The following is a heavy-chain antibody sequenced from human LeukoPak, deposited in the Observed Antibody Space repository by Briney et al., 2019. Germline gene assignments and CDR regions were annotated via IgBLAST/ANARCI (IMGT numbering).Heavy chain of an antibody. CDR1: GFTFSSYW. V-gene: IGHV3-7*01. Sequence: GGALRLSCAASGFTFSSYWMRWVRQAPGKGLEWVANIKQGGSEKYYVDSVKGGFTISRDNAKNSLYLQMNSLRAEDTAVYYCARLSSGWYGTFDYWGQGTLVTVSS. CDR3: ARLSSGWYGTFDY. D-gene: IGHD6-19*01. J-gene: IGHJ4*02. CDR2: IKQGGSEK.